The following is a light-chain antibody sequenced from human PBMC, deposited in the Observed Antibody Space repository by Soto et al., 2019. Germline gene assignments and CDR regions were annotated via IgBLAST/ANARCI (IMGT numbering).Light chain of an antibody. V-gene: IGKV1-5*01. Sequence: DIQMTQSPSTLSASVGDRVTITCRASQTISNWLAWYQQKPGKAPRLLIYDASTLESGVPSRFSGSASGTEFTLTISSLQPDDFATYYCQPHTFGQGTKLEIK. CDR3: QPHT. J-gene: IGKJ2*01. CDR1: QTISNW. CDR2: DAS.